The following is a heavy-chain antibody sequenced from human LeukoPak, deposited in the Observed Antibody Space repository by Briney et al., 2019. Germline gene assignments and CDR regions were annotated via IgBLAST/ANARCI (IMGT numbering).Heavy chain of an antibody. CDR3: ARSFYYDSSGYPYAFDI. Sequence: GASVKVSCKASGYTFTSYDINWVRQATGQGLEWMGWMNPNSGNTGYAQKFQGRVTMTRNTSISTAYMELSSLRSEDTAVYYCARSFYYDSSGYPYAFDIWGQGTMVTVSS. J-gene: IGHJ3*02. V-gene: IGHV1-8*01. D-gene: IGHD3-22*01. CDR1: GYTFTSYD. CDR2: MNPNSGNT.